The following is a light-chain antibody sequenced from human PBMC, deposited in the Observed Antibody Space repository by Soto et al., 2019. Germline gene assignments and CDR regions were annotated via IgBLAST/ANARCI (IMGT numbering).Light chain of an antibody. CDR2: GAY. V-gene: IGKV3-20*01. CDR3: QEYANSPRT. Sequence: EIVLTQSPGTLSLSPGERATLSCRASQSVISSYFAWYQQKPGQAPRLLIYGAYNRATGIPDRFSGSGSGTDFTLTISRLEPEDFAVYYCQEYANSPRTFGQGTKVEIK. J-gene: IGKJ1*01. CDR1: QSVISSY.